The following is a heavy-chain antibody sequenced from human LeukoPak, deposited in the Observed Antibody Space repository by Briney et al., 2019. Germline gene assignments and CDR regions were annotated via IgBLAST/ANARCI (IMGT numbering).Heavy chain of an antibody. D-gene: IGHD3-3*01. J-gene: IGHJ4*02. Sequence: PSETLSLTCTVSGGSISSSSSYWGWIRQPPGKGLEWIGSIYYSGSTYYNPSLESRVTISVDTSKNQFSLKLSSVTAADTAVYYCARHNDFWSKYYRFYFDYWGQGTLVTVSS. CDR2: IYYSGST. CDR3: ARHNDFWSKYYRFYFDY. CDR1: GGSISSSSSY. V-gene: IGHV4-39*01.